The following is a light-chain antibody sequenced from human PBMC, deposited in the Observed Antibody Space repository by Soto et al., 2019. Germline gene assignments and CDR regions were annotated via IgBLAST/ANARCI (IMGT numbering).Light chain of an antibody. V-gene: IGKV3-11*01. Sequence: EIVMTQSPATLSLSPGERATLSCRASQSVSSYLAWYQQKPGQAPRLLIYAASNRATGIPTRFSGSGSGTDFPLTISSLEAEDLAVYYCQQSSNSLFTFGVGTKVEIK. CDR1: QSVSSY. J-gene: IGKJ4*01. CDR2: AAS. CDR3: QQSSNSLFT.